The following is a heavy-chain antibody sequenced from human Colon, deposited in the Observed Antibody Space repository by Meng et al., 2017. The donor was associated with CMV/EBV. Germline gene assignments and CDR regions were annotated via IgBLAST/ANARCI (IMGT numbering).Heavy chain of an antibody. V-gene: IGHV3-30*02. CDR1: GFTFSSYG. J-gene: IGHJ4*02. Sequence: WGSLRLSCAASGFTFSSYGMHWVRQAPGKGLEWVAFIRYDGSNKYYADSVKGRLTISRDNSKNTMYLQMNSLRAEDTAVYYCAKKLNWEIDYWGQGTLVTVSS. D-gene: IGHD7-27*01. CDR3: AKKLNWEIDY. CDR2: IRYDGSNK.